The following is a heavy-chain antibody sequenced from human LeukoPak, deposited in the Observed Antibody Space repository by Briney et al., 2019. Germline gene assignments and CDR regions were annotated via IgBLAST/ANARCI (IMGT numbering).Heavy chain of an antibody. D-gene: IGHD5-18*01. CDR2: IYYSGST. V-gene: IGHV4-39*07. CDR1: GGSISSSSYY. CDR3: AREKIQLWSDRFDY. J-gene: IGHJ4*02. Sequence: SETLSLTCTVSGGSISSSSYYWGWIRQPPGKGLEWIGSIYYSGSTYYNPSLKSRVTISVDTSKNQFSLKLSSVTAADTAVYYCAREKIQLWSDRFDYWGQGTLVTVSS.